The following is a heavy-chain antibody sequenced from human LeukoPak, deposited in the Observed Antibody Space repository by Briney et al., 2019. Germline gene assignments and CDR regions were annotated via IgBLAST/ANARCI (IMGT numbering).Heavy chain of an antibody. V-gene: IGHV4-59*01. CDR2: IYYSGST. Sequence: SETLSLTCTVSGGSISSYYWSWIRQPPGKGLEWIGYIYYSGSTNYNPSLRSRVTISVDTSKNQFSLKLSSVTAADTAVYYCASSRFRGDYFDYWGQGTLVTVSS. CDR1: GGSISSYY. J-gene: IGHJ4*02. D-gene: IGHD3-10*01. CDR3: ASSRFRGDYFDY.